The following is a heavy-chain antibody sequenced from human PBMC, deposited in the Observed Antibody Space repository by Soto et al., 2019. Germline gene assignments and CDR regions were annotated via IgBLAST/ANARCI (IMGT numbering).Heavy chain of an antibody. CDR3: AREPPVKHDYGGNGDY. D-gene: IGHD4-17*01. J-gene: IGHJ4*02. CDR1: GFTVSSNY. V-gene: IGHV3-53*01. Sequence: PGGSLRLSCAASGFTVSSNYMSWVRQAPGKGLEWVSVIYSGGSTYYADSVKGRFTISRDNSKNTLYLQMNSLRAEDTAVYYCAREPPVKHDYGGNGDYWGQGTLVTVSS. CDR2: IYSGGST.